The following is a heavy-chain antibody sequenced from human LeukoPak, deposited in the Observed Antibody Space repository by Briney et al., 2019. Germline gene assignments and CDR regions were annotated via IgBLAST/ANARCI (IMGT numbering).Heavy chain of an antibody. D-gene: IGHD2-15*01. CDR2: INTNTRNP. V-gene: IGHV7-4-1*02. CDR3: ARGGSMGVV. CDR1: GYTFTRHA. Sequence: GASVKVSCKASGYTFTRHAMNWVRRAPGQGLEWMGWINTNTRNPTYAQGFTGRFVFSLDTPINTAYLQINSLKPEDTAVYYCARGGSMGVVWGQGTLVTVSS. J-gene: IGHJ4*02.